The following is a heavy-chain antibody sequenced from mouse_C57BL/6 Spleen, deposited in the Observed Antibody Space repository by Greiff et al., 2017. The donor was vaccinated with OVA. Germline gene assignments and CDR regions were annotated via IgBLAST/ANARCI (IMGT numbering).Heavy chain of an antibody. V-gene: IGHV2-2*01. CDR2: IWSGGST. J-gene: IGHJ4*01. Sequence: VQLKESGPGLVQPSQSLSITCTVSGFSLTSYGVHWVRQSPGKGLEWLGVIWSGGSTDYNAAFISRLSISKDNSKSQVFFKMNSLQADDTAIYYCARRYYSNYDYAMDYWGQGTSVTVSS. D-gene: IGHD2-5*01. CDR3: ARRYYSNYDYAMDY. CDR1: GFSLTSYG.